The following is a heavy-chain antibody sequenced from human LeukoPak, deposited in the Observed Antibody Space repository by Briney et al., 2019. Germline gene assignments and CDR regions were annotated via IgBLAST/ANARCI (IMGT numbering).Heavy chain of an antibody. Sequence: PGGSLRLFCAASGFTFSDYSMSWVRQAPGKGLVWVSGLGRSSKTYYADSVKCRFSISTDNSKDTVYLQMNSLRVEDTAIYYCVKDRPCDTCMPMDAWGQGTTVTVSS. CDR1: GFTFSDYS. V-gene: IGHV3-23*01. CDR2: LGRSSKT. CDR3: VKDRPCDTCMPMDA. D-gene: IGHD2-2*01. J-gene: IGHJ6*02.